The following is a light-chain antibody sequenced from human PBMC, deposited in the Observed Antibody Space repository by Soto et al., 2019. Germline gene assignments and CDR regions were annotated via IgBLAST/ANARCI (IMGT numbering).Light chain of an antibody. J-gene: IGKJ4*01. Sequence: EIVMSQSPATLSVSPGERATLTCRASQSVSSNLAWFQQKPGQAPRLLIYGASTRATGIPARFSGSGSGTEFTLTTSSLQSEDLAVYYCQQYINWPLTFGGGTKVEIK. V-gene: IGKV3-15*01. CDR1: QSVSSN. CDR3: QQYINWPLT. CDR2: GAS.